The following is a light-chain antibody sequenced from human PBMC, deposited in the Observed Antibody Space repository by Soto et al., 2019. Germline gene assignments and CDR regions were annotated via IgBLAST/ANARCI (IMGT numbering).Light chain of an antibody. CDR2: EGS. V-gene: IGLV2-23*01. J-gene: IGLJ1*01. CDR1: SSDVGSYNL. CDR3: CSYAGSSTLYV. Sequence: QSALTQPASVSGSPGQSITISCTGTSSDVGSYNLVSWYQQHPGKATKLMIYEGSKRPSGVSNRFSGSKSGNTASLSISGLQAEDEADYYCCSYAGSSTLYVFGTGTKVTV.